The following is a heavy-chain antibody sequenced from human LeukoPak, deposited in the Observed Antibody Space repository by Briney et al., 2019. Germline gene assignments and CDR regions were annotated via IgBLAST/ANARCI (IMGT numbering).Heavy chain of an antibody. CDR3: ATSLSGWFGPSVYH. CDR2: LSGDGRAI. D-gene: IGHD6-19*01. J-gene: IGHJ5*02. Sequence: GGSLRLSCAASGFAFSSYEMNWVRQAPGKGLEWVSFLSGDGRAIHYAESVKGRFTISTDSTKNSLYLQMNSLRPEDTAVYYCATSLSGWFGPSVYHWGQGILVTVSS. V-gene: IGHV3-48*03. CDR1: GFAFSSYE.